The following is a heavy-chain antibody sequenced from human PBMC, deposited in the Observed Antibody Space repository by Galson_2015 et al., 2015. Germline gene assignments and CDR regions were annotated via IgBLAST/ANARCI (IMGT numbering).Heavy chain of an antibody. V-gene: IGHV3-48*04. D-gene: IGHD1-26*01. Sequence: SLRLSCAASGFTFSSYSMNWVRQAPGKGLEWVSYISSSGSTIYYADSVKGRFTISRDNAKNSLYLQMNSLRAEDTAVYYCARRWELLQIDYRGQGTLVTVSS. CDR1: GFTFSSYS. CDR2: ISSSGSTI. CDR3: ARRWELLQIDY. J-gene: IGHJ4*02.